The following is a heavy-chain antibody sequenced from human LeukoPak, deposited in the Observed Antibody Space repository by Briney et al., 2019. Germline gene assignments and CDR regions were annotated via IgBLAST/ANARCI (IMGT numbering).Heavy chain of an antibody. Sequence: GGSLRLSCAASGFTFSSYGMHWVRQAPGKGLEWVAFIRYDGSNKYYADSVKGRFTISRDNSKNTLYLQMNSLRAEDTAVYYCAKDSVLYYGSGSHNYWGQGTLVTVSS. CDR1: GFTFSSYG. CDR3: AKDSVLYYGSGSHNY. V-gene: IGHV3-30*02. D-gene: IGHD3-10*01. CDR2: IRYDGSNK. J-gene: IGHJ4*02.